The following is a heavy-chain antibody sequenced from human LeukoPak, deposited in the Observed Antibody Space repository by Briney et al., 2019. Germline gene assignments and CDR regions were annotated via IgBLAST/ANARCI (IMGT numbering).Heavy chain of an antibody. CDR1: GGSISSSSYY. Sequence: PSETLSLTCTVSGGSISSSSYYWGWIRQPPGKGLQWIGSIYYSGSTYYNPSLKSRVTISVDTSKNQFSLKLSSVTAADTAVDYWARHVVDCSSTSCYLGWFDPWGQGTLVTVSS. CDR2: IYYSGST. J-gene: IGHJ5*02. CDR3: ARHVVDCSSTSCYLGWFDP. V-gene: IGHV4-39*01. D-gene: IGHD2-2*01.